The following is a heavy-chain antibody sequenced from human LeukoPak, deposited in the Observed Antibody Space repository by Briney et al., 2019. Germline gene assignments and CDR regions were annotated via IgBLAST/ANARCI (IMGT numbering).Heavy chain of an antibody. CDR3: ARAHSTSWYMDY. V-gene: IGHV4-61*01. Sequence: SETLSLTCTVSGGSISSSSYYWSWIRQPPGKGLEWIGYVYYSGSTNYNPSLKSRVTMSVDTSKNQFSLKLISMAAADTAVYYCARAHSTSWYMDYWGQGTLVTVSS. CDR1: GGSISSSSYY. D-gene: IGHD6-13*01. CDR2: VYYSGST. J-gene: IGHJ4*02.